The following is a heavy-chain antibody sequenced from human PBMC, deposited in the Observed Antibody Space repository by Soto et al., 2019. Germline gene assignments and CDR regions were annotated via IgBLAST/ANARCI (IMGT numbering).Heavy chain of an antibody. J-gene: IGHJ4*02. D-gene: IGHD6-6*01. CDR1: GFSFSTYA. Sequence: EVQLLESGGGLVQPGGALRLSCATSGFSFSTYAMTWVRQAPGKGLEWVSGISGSGGGTYYTDSVKGRFTISRDNSQSTLYLQMNSLRVEDAALYFCARARSIAAYQTPYFDYWGQGTLVTVSS. V-gene: IGHV3-23*01. CDR2: ISGSGGGT. CDR3: ARARSIAAYQTPYFDY.